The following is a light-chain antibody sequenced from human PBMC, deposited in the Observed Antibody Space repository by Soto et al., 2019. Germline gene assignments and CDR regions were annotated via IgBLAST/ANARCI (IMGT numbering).Light chain of an antibody. V-gene: IGKV1-5*01. CDR3: QQYNSYSTWT. J-gene: IGKJ1*01. Sequence: DIQMTQSPSTLSAYVGDRVTVTCRASQSVGTWLAWYQQKPGRAPNLLIYDASTLKSGVPSRFSGSGSGTEFTPTISSLQPDDFATYYCQQYNSYSTWTFGQGTKVDNK. CDR2: DAS. CDR1: QSVGTW.